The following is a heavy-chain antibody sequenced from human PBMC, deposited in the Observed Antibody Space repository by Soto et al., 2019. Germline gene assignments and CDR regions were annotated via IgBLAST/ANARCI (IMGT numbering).Heavy chain of an antibody. CDR2: ISSSGSTI. V-gene: IGHV3-48*04. CDR3: ARGGQQLHGMDV. CDR1: GFTYSTYT. Sequence: PGGSLRLSCAASGFTYSTYTMHWVRQAPGKGLEWVSYISSSGSTIYYADSVKGRFTISRDNAKNSLYLQMNSLRAEDTAVYYCARGGQQLHGMDVWGQGTTVTSP. J-gene: IGHJ6*02. D-gene: IGHD6-13*01.